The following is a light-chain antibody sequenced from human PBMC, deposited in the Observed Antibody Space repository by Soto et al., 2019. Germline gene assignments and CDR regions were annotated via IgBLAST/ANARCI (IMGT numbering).Light chain of an antibody. CDR1: QGISNY. J-gene: IGKJ1*01. V-gene: IGKV1-27*01. Sequence: DIQMTQSPSSLSASVGDRVTITCRASQGISNYLAWYQQKPGKVPKLLIYAASTLPSGVPSRFSGSGSGTDFTLTISSLQPEDVATYYCQKYNSAPWTLGQGTQVEIK. CDR2: AAS. CDR3: QKYNSAPWT.